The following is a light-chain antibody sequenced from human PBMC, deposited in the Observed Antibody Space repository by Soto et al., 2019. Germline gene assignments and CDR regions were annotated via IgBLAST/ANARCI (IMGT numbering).Light chain of an antibody. CDR1: QSVTSNY. Sequence: EVVMTQSPATLSVSPGERATLSCRASQSVTSNYLAWYQQKPGQAPRLLIYGISTRATGIPDRFSGSGSGTDFTLTISRLEPEDFAVYYCQQYGSSPGTFGQGTKVDIK. J-gene: IGKJ1*01. V-gene: IGKV3-20*01. CDR3: QQYGSSPGT. CDR2: GIS.